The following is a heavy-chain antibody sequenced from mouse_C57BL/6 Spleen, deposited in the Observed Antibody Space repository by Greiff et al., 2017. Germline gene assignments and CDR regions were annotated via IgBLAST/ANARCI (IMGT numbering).Heavy chain of an antibody. D-gene: IGHD1-1*01. CDR2: IYPGGGYT. V-gene: IGHV1-63*01. Sequence: QVQLQQSGAELVRPGTSVKMSCKASGYTFTNYWIGWAKQRPGHGLEWIGDIYPGGGYTNYNEKFKGKATLTADKSSSTAYMQFSSLTSEDSAIYYCAREGLDYDGDPYYAMDYWGQGTSVTVSS. CDR1: GYTFTNYW. J-gene: IGHJ4*01. CDR3: AREGLDYDGDPYYAMDY.